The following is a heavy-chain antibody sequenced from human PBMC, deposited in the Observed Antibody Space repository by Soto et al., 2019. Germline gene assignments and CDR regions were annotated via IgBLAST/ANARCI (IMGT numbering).Heavy chain of an antibody. CDR3: ARESGYYYDSSGYPFDY. Sequence: ASVKVSCKASGGTFSSYAISWVRQAPGQGLEWMGGIIPIFGTANYAQKFQGRVTITADESTSTAYMELSSLRSEDTAVYYCARESGYYYDSSGYPFDYWGQGTLVTVSS. D-gene: IGHD3-22*01. V-gene: IGHV1-69*13. CDR2: IIPIFGTA. J-gene: IGHJ4*02. CDR1: GGTFSSYA.